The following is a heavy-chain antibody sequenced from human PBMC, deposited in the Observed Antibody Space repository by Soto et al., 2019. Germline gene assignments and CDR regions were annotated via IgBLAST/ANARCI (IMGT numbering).Heavy chain of an antibody. CDR2: ISHSGGT. J-gene: IGHJ5*02. D-gene: IGHD1-7*01. CDR3: ARGNPITWTTRFDP. Sequence: SETLSLTCAFYVGSFSVYYWNWIRQPPGKGLEWIGEISHSGGTNYNPPLKSRVTISLDMSKSQFSLKLSSVTAADTAVYYCARGNPITWTTRFDPWGQGTTVTVSS. CDR1: VGSFSVYY. V-gene: IGHV4-34*01.